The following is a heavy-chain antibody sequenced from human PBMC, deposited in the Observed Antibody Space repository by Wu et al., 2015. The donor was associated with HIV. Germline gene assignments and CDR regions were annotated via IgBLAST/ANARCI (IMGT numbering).Heavy chain of an antibody. CDR2: FDPEDNKI. Sequence: HVQLEQSGAVVKKPGASVKVPVRSPDTASLNCPYEWVRQAPRKGLEWMGGFDPEDNKIIYAQRFQGRVAMTEDRSTDTVYMDLNSLRSDDTAVYYCTAYPSDIWSTGLPYWGRGTLVTVSS. J-gene: IGHJ2*01. CDR3: TAYPSDIWSTGLPY. V-gene: IGHV1-24*01. D-gene: IGHD4-11*01. CDR1: DTASLNCP.